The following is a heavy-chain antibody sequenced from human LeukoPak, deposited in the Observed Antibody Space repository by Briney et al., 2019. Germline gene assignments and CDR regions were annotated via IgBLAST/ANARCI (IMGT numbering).Heavy chain of an antibody. D-gene: IGHD7-27*01. CDR1: GYTFTGYY. CDR3: ARDGDQDENFDY. Sequence: KVSCKXSGYTFTGYYMHWVRQAPGQGLEWMGWINPNSGGTNYAQKFQGWVTMTRDTSISTAYMELSRLRSDDTAVYYCARDGDQDENFDYWGQGTLVTVSS. J-gene: IGHJ4*02. CDR2: INPNSGGT. V-gene: IGHV1-2*04.